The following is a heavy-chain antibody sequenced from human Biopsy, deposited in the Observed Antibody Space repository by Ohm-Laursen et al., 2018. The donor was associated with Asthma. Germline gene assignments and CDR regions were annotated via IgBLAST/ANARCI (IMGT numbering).Heavy chain of an antibody. D-gene: IGHD3-9*01. J-gene: IGHJ6*02. CDR2: IRSDGATK. CDR3: ARVTGFGSMDV. CDR1: RFSFSAFG. Sequence: SLRLPCTASRFSFSAFGMHWVRQAPGKGLEWVAHIRSDGATKYYADSVKGRFTISSDNSKSTLYLQMDSLRADDTAVYYCARVTGFGSMDVWGLGTTVTVSS. V-gene: IGHV3-33*01.